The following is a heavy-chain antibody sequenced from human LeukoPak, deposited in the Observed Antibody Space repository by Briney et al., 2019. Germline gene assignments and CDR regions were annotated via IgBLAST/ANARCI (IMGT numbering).Heavy chain of an antibody. Sequence: AGGSLRLSCAAPGFTFSSYAMHWVRQAPGKGLEWVAVISYDGSNKYYADSVKGRFTISRDNSKNTLYLQMNSLRAEDTAVYYCAREGGTGPFDYWGQGTLVTVSS. CDR1: GFTFSSYA. CDR2: ISYDGSNK. D-gene: IGHD1-1*01. CDR3: AREGGTGPFDY. J-gene: IGHJ4*02. V-gene: IGHV3-30*04.